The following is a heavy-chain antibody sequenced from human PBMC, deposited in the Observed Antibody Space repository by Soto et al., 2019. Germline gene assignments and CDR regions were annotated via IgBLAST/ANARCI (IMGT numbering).Heavy chain of an antibody. CDR2: INAGNGNT. CDR3: ARAGRSYYDILTGLGRLYGMDV. V-gene: IGHV1-3*01. J-gene: IGHJ6*02. Sequence: ASVKVSCKASGYTFISYAMHWVRQAPGQRLEWMGWINAGNGNTKYSQKFQGRVTITRDTSASTAYMELSSLRSEDTAVYYCARAGRSYYDILTGLGRLYGMDVWGQGTTVTVSS. CDR1: GYTFISYA. D-gene: IGHD3-9*01.